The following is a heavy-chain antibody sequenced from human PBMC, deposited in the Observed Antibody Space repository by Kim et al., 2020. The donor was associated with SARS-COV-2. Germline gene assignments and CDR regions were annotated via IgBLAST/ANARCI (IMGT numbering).Heavy chain of an antibody. Sequence: SETLSLTCTVSGYSISSGYYWGWIRHPPGKGLEWIGSIYHSGSPYYNPSLKSRVTISVDTSKNQFSLKLSSVTAADTAVYYCARDATLYYDSTPVLDYWGQGTLVTFSS. CDR3: ARDATLYYDSTPVLDY. CDR1: GYSISSGYY. V-gene: IGHV4-38-2*02. D-gene: IGHD3-22*01. CDR2: IYHSGSP. J-gene: IGHJ4*02.